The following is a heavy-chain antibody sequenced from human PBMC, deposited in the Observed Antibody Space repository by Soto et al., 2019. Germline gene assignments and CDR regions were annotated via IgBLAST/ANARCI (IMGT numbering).Heavy chain of an antibody. V-gene: IGHV3-7*01. CDR2: IKQDGSEK. J-gene: IGHJ6*03. D-gene: IGHD3-3*01. Sequence: GGSLRLSCAASGFTFSSYWMSWVRQAPGKGLEWVANIKQDGSEKYYVDSVKGRFTISRDNAKNSLYLQMNSLRAEDTAVYYCARRIFGGVPHYSYYMDVWGKGTTVTVSS. CDR1: GFTFSSYW. CDR3: ARRIFGGVPHYSYYMDV.